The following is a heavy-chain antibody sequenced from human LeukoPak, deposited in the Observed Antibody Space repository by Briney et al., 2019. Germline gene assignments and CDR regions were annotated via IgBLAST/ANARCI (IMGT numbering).Heavy chain of an antibody. J-gene: IGHJ5*02. D-gene: IGHD2-2*02. CDR1: GFTFSSYW. CDR3: ARDCSSSSCYRSGFDP. V-gene: IGHV3-74*01. Sequence: PGGSLRLSCAASGFTFSSYWMHWVRQAPGKGLVWVSRINSDGSSTNYADTVKGRSTISRDNAKNTLYLQMNSLRAEDTAMYYCARDCSSSSCYRSGFDPWGQGTLVTVSS. CDR2: INSDGSST.